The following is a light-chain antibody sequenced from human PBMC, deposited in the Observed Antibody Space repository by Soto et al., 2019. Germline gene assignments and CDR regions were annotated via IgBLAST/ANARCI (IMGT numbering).Light chain of an antibody. V-gene: IGLV2-23*01. CDR2: EGS. CDR3: CSYAGGSTSL. Sequence: HSALTQPASVSGSPGQSITISCTGTSNDVGNYNLVSCFQRHPGKVPKLMIYEGSKRPSGLSNRFSGSKSGNTASLTISGLQAKDEADYYCCSYAGGSTSLFGGGTKLTVL. CDR1: SNDVGNYNL. J-gene: IGLJ2*01.